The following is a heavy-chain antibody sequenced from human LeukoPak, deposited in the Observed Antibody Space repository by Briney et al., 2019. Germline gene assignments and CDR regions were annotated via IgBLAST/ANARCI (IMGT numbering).Heavy chain of an antibody. CDR1: GFTFSSYW. CDR3: ASGYSGSYRVDY. J-gene: IGHJ4*02. V-gene: IGHV3-74*01. Sequence: GGSLRLSCAASGFTFSSYWMHWVRQAPGKGLVWVSRISSDGSSTTYADSVKGRFTISRDNAKNTLYLQMNSLRAEDTAVYYCASGYSGSYRVDYWGQGTLVTVSS. CDR2: ISSDGSST. D-gene: IGHD1-26*01.